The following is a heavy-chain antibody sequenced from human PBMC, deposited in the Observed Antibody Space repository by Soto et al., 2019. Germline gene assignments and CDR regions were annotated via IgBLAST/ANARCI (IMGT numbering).Heavy chain of an antibody. J-gene: IGHJ5*02. D-gene: IGHD3-22*01. CDR1: GGSISSFY. CDR3: PRDSGGYSHNWFDP. Sequence: ESLSPTCTVSGGSISSFYWGWVRQPAGKGLEWIGRIYTSGSTNYNPSLKSRGTMSVDTSKNQLAIKLRSVQASDTAVYYCPRDSGGYSHNWFDPWGQGT. V-gene: IGHV4-4*07. CDR2: IYTSGST.